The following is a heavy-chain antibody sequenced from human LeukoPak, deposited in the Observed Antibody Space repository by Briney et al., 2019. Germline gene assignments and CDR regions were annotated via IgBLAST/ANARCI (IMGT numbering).Heavy chain of an antibody. CDR3: ARDTGWQPNVFDI. V-gene: IGHV4-61*01. J-gene: IGHJ3*02. CDR1: GGSVSSGSYY. CDR2: INYSGST. Sequence: SETLSLTCTVSGGSVSSGSYYWSWIRQPPGKGLEWIGYINYSGSTNNNPSLKSRVTISLDTSKNQFSLKLSSVTAADTAVYYCARDTGWQPNVFDIWGQGTMVTVSS. D-gene: IGHD6-19*01.